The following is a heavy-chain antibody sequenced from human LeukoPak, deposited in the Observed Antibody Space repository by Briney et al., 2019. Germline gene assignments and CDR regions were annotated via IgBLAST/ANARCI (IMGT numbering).Heavy chain of an antibody. J-gene: IGHJ4*02. V-gene: IGHV4-31*03. D-gene: IGHD2-2*01. CDR2: IYYSGNT. Sequence: TSETLSLTCTVSGGSINSVGNYWSWVRQYPGKGLEWIGNIYYSGNTYYNPSLNSRLTISVDTSKNQFSLKLSSVTAADTAVYYCARGRMPASYWGQGTLVTVSS. CDR1: GGSINSVGNY. CDR3: ARGRMPASY.